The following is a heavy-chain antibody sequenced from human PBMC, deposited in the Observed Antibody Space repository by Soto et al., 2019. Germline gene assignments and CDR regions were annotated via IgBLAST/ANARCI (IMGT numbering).Heavy chain of an antibody. D-gene: IGHD5-12*01. J-gene: IGHJ4*02. Sequence: SETLSLTCAVYGGSFSGYSWNWIRQPPGKGLEWIGEINHSGSTNYNPSLKSRVTISLDTSKNQFSLRLTSLTAADTAVYFCEIAAEIVAMGRPFDYWGQGILVTVSS. CDR3: EIAAEIVAMGRPFDY. CDR2: INHSGST. V-gene: IGHV4-34*01. CDR1: GGSFSGYS.